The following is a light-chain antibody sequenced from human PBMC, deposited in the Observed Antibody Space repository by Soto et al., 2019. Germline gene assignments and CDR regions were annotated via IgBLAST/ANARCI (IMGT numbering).Light chain of an antibody. CDR3: MQALQTPT. Sequence: DIVMTQSPLSLPVTPGEPSSISCRFTQSLLHSNGYNYLDWYLQKPGQSPQLLIYLGSNRASGVPDRFSGSGSGTDFTLKISRVEAEDVGVYYCMQALQTPTFGQGTRLEIK. J-gene: IGKJ5*01. V-gene: IGKV2-28*01. CDR1: QSLLHSNGYNY. CDR2: LGS.